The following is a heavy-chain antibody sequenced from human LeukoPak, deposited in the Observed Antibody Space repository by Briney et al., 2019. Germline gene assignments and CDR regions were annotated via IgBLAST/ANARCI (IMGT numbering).Heavy chain of an antibody. D-gene: IGHD6-19*01. J-gene: IGHJ6*03. CDR1: GFTFSNAW. CDR3: TTGGQWLEPLYYYYYYMDV. V-gene: IGHV3-15*01. CDR2: IKSKTDGGTT. Sequence: GGSLRLSCAASGFTFSNAWMSWVRRAPGKGLEWVGRIKSKTDGGTTDYAAPVKGRFTISRDDSKNTLYLQMNRLKTEDTAVYYCTTGGQWLEPLYYYYYYMDVWGKGTTVTVSS.